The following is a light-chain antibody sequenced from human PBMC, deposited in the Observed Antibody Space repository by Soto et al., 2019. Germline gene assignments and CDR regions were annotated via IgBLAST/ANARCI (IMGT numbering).Light chain of an antibody. CDR2: GVS. J-gene: IGKJ5*01. CDR1: QSVSSNY. V-gene: IGKV3-20*01. CDR3: QQYHNTPIT. Sequence: EIVLTQSPVTLPLSTGERATLSCRGSQSVSSNYLAWYQQIPGQAPRLLIYGVSSRAAGIPDRFSGSGSGTDFTLTINRLEPEDFAVYYCQQYHNTPITFGQGTRLEIK.